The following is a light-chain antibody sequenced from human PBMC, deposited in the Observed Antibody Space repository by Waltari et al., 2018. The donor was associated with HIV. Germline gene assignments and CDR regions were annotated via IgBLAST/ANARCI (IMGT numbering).Light chain of an antibody. CDR2: QDN. CDR3: QAWGSSTSGV. J-gene: IGLJ3*02. Sequence: SYEVTQPPSVAVSPGQTASITCSGYELGDKYTCWNQQKPGQSPLLGIYQDNKRPPGIPERFSGSSSGHTATLTISGTLPMDEADYYCQAWGSSTSGVFGTGTKLTVL. CDR1: ELGDKY. V-gene: IGLV3-1*01.